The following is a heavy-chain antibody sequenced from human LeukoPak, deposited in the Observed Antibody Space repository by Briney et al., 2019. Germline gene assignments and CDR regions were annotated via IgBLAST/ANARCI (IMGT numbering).Heavy chain of an antibody. J-gene: IGHJ4*02. CDR2: IYTSGST. V-gene: IGHV4-61*02. Sequence: TLSLTCTVSGGSISSGSYYWSWIRQPAGKGLEWIGRIYTSGSTNYNPSLKSPVTISVDTSKNQFSLKLSSVTAADTAVYYCAKAEGYDFWSGYLFDYWGQGTLVTVSS. CDR1: GGSISSGSYY. CDR3: AKAEGYDFWSGYLFDY. D-gene: IGHD3-3*01.